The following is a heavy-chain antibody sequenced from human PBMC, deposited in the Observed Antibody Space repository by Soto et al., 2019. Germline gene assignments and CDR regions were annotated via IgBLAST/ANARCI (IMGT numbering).Heavy chain of an antibody. J-gene: IGHJ5*02. CDR1: GGTFSSYA. CDR2: IIPIFGTA. CDR3: ARDRERGFDP. Sequence: QVQLVQSGAEVKKPGSSVKVSCKASGGTFSSYAISWVRQDPGQGLAWMGGIIPIFGTANYAQKFQVRVKITADKSTSTAYMELSSLRSEDTAVYYCARDRERGFDPWGQATLVTVSS. V-gene: IGHV1-69*06. D-gene: IGHD6-25*01.